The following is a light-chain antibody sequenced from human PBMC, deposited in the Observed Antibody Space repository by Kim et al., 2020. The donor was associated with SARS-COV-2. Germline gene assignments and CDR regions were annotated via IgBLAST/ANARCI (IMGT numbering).Light chain of an antibody. CDR3: AAWDDSLSGYV. J-gene: IGLJ1*01. CDR2: RNN. CDR1: RSNIGSNY. V-gene: IGLV1-47*01. Sequence: GQRVTISCSGSRSNIGSNYVYWYQQHPGTAPNLLIYRNNQRPSGVPDRFSGSKSGTSASLAISGLRSEDEADYYCAAWDDSLSGYVFGTGTKVTVL.